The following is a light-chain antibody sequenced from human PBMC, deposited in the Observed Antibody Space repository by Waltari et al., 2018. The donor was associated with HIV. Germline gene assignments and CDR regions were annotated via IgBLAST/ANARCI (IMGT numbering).Light chain of an antibody. CDR3: GAWDNRLGSWV. CDR2: GNG. Sequence: QSAVTQPPSVSAAPGQSVTISCSGSNSNIGSNSVSWYQHLPGAAPKLLVYGNGGRPSALLDRFSGSKAGTAATLVISGLQAGDEADYYCGAWDNRLGSWVFGGGTKLTVL. CDR1: NSNIGSNS. J-gene: IGLJ3*02. V-gene: IGLV1-51*01.